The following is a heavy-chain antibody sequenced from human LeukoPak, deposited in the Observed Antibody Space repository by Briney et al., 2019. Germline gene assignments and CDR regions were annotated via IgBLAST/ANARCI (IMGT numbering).Heavy chain of an antibody. Sequence: KTSETLSLTCTVSGGSISSSSYYWGWIRQPPGKGLEWIGSIYYSGSTYYNPSLKSRVTISVDTSKNQFSLKLSSVTAADTAVYYCARVRYCSSTSCPWGQGTLVTVSS. V-gene: IGHV4-39*01. J-gene: IGHJ5*02. CDR3: ARVRYCSSTSCP. D-gene: IGHD2-2*01. CDR2: IYYSGST. CDR1: GGSISSSSYY.